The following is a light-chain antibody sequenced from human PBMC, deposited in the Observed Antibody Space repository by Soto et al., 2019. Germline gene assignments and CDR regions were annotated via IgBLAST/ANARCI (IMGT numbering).Light chain of an antibody. J-gene: IGKJ2*01. CDR3: QQYNSYSPYT. CDR1: QSISRL. V-gene: IGKV1-5*01. CDR2: NAS. Sequence: DIQMTQSPSTLSASVGDRVTITCRASQSISRLLAWYQQKRGKAPKLLIYNASSLESGVPSRFRGSGSGTEFTLTIGSLQPDDVATYYCQQYNSYSPYTFGQGTKLEIK.